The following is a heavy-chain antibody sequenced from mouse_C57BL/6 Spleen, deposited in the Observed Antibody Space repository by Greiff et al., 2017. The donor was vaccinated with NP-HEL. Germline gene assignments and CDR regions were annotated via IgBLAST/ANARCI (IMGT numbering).Heavy chain of an antibody. D-gene: IGHD1-1*02. CDR2: IYPGDGDT. Sequence: VKLMESGPELVKPGASVKISCKASGYAFSSSWMNWVKQRPGKGLEWIGRIYPGDGDTNYNGKFKGKATLTADKSSSTAYMQLSSLTSEDSAVYFCARGGLGGYFDYWGQGTTLTVSS. CDR1: GYAFSSSW. CDR3: ARGGLGGYFDY. J-gene: IGHJ2*01. V-gene: IGHV1-82*01.